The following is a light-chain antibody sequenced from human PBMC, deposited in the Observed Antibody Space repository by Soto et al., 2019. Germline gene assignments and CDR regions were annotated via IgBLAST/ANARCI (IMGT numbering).Light chain of an antibody. CDR1: SSAVGGYNY. V-gene: IGLV2-14*01. CDR3: SSYTSSTTYV. J-gene: IGLJ1*01. Sequence: QSALTQPASVSGSPGQSITISCTGTSSAVGGYNYVSWFQQHAGKAPKLLIYEVTNRPSGVSNRFSGSKSGNTASLTISGLQAEDEADYYCSSYTSSTTYVFGTGTKLTVL. CDR2: EVT.